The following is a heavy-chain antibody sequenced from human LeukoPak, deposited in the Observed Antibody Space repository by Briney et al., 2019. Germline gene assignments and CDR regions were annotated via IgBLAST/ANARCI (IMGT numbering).Heavy chain of an antibody. Sequence: GGSLRLSCAASGFTFSSYSMNWVRQAPGKGLEWVSYISSSSSTIYYADSVKGRFTISRDNAKNSLYLQMNSLRAEDTAVYYCARDEGVLSKYYYYYYMDVWGKGTTVTVSS. CDR1: GFTFSSYS. D-gene: IGHD2/OR15-2a*01. J-gene: IGHJ6*03. V-gene: IGHV3-48*01. CDR3: ARDEGVLSKYYYYYYMDV. CDR2: ISSSSSTI.